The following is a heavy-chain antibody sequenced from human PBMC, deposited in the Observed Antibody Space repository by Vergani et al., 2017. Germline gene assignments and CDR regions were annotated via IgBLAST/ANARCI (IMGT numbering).Heavy chain of an antibody. V-gene: IGHV3-15*01. CDR2: IKSKTDGGTT. CDR3: SEVLGNYDSRGDYYVSWAGGCEH. Sequence: EVQLLESGGSLKQPGGSVRLSCAASGFTFSNAWMSWVRQAPGKGLEWVGRIKSKTDGGTTEYAAPVKGRFTISRDDSKNRLYLQMNSLKTEDTAVYYCSEVLGNYDSRGDYYVSWAGGCEHWPQGTVVTVS. D-gene: IGHD3-22*01. J-gene: IGHJ1*01. CDR1: GFTFSNAW.